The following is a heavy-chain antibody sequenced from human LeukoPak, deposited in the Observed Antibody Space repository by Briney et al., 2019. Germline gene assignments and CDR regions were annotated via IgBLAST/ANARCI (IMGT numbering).Heavy chain of an antibody. CDR1: GGSISSYY. CDR2: IYTSGST. D-gene: IGHD6-6*01. Sequence: SETLSLTCTVSGGSISSYYWSWIRQPAGKGLEWTGRIYTSGSTNYNPSLKSRVTMSVDTSKNQFSLKLSSVTAADTAVYYCARGSIAARLHYMDVWGKGTTVTVSS. CDR3: ARGSIAARLHYMDV. V-gene: IGHV4-4*07. J-gene: IGHJ6*03.